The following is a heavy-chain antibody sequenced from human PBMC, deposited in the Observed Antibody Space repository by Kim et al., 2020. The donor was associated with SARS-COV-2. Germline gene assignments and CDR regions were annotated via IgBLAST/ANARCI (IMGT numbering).Heavy chain of an antibody. V-gene: IGHV2-70*01. D-gene: IGHD3-22*01. CDR2: IDWDDDK. J-gene: IGHJ6*02. CDR3: ARMYYYDSSGYPYGMDV. CDR1: GFSLSTSGMC. Sequence: SGPTLVNPTQTLTLTCTLSGFSLSTSGMCVSWIRQPPGKALEWLALIDWDDDKYCSTSLKTRLTISKDTSKNQVVLTMTNMDPVDTATYYCARMYYYDSSGYPYGMDVWGQGTTVTVSS.